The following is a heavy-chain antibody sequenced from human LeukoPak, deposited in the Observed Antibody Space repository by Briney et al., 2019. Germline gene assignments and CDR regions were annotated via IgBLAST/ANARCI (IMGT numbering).Heavy chain of an antibody. CDR3: ARRDYYFYSMDV. CDR2: ITTSSSYI. CDR1: GFTFSKYS. J-gene: IGHJ6*03. V-gene: IGHV3-21*01. Sequence: WGSLRLSCVASGFTFSKYSMAWVRQAPGKGLEWVSYITTSSSYIYYADSMQGRFTISRDNAKNSLYLQINNLRAEDTAVYFCARRDYYFYSMDVWGKGTTVTVSS.